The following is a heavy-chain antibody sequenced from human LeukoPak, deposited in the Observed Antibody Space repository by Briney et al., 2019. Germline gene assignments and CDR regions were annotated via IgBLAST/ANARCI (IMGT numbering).Heavy chain of an antibody. D-gene: IGHD2-2*01. J-gene: IGHJ4*02. Sequence: SETLSLTCSVSGGSISSYYWSWIRQPPGKGLEWIGYIYYSGRTSYNPSLKSRVTISVDTSKNQFSLRLSSVTADDTAVYYCVRDRTKYCSSTSCPLDYWGQGTLVTVSS. CDR1: GGSISSYY. CDR3: VRDRTKYCSSTSCPLDY. V-gene: IGHV4-59*01. CDR2: IYYSGRT.